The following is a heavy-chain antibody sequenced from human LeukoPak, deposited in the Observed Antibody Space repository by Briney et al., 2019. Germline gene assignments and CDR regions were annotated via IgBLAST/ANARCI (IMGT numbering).Heavy chain of an antibody. V-gene: IGHV4-39*01. J-gene: IGHJ5*02. CDR1: GGSISSSSYY. CDR2: IYYSGGT. Sequence: PSETLSLTCTVSGGSISSSSYYCGWIRHPPGKGLEWIGSIYYSGGTYYHPSLKSRVTISVGTSKNQSSLKMSSVTDADTAVYYCARRVVVPAANNWFDPWGQGTLVTVSS. D-gene: IGHD2-2*01. CDR3: ARRVVVPAANNWFDP.